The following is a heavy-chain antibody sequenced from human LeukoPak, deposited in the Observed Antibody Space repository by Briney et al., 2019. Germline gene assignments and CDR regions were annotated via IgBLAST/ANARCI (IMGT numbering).Heavy chain of an antibody. J-gene: IGHJ4*02. V-gene: IGHV4-4*02. Sequence: SGTLSLTCAVSGGXISSNWCSWVRQPPGKGLEWIGEIQYSGRTNYNPSLKSRVTISVDKSKKQFSLNLYSVTAADTAMYYCARDESDFSKVAYWGQGTLVIVSS. CDR3: ARDESDFSKVAY. CDR1: GGXISSNW. CDR2: IQYSGRT. D-gene: IGHD4-11*01.